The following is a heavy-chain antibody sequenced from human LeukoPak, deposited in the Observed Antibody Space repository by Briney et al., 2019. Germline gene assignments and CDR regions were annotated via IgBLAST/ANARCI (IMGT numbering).Heavy chain of an antibody. J-gene: IGHJ4*02. V-gene: IGHV4-59*12. Sequence: PSETLSLTCNVSGGSINTFYWSWIRQPPGKGLEWIGYISYSGSTYYNPSLKSRVNISVDTSKNQFSLKLSSVTAADTAVYYCARVLAQGRFDYWGQGTLVTVSS. CDR3: ARVLAQGRFDY. CDR2: ISYSGST. CDR1: GGSINTFY. D-gene: IGHD3-3*02.